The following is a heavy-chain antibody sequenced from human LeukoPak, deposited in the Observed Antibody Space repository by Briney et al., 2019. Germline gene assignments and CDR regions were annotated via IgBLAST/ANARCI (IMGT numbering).Heavy chain of an antibody. CDR1: GGSFSGYY. CDR3: ARASLILKGPQKLYYFDY. D-gene: IGHD3/OR15-3a*01. J-gene: IGHJ4*02. V-gene: IGHV4-34*01. CDR2: INHSGST. Sequence: PSETLSLTCAVYGGSFSGYYWSWIRQPPGKGLEWIGEINHSGSTNYNPSLKSRVTISADTSKNQFSLKLYSVTAADTAVYYCARASLILKGPQKLYYFDYWGQGTLVTVSS.